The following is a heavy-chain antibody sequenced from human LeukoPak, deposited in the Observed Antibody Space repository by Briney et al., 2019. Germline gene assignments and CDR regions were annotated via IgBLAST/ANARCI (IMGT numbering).Heavy chain of an antibody. V-gene: IGHV3-21*01. J-gene: IGHJ4*02. CDR1: GFTFSSYS. Sequence: GGSLRLSCAASGFTFSSYSMNWVRQAPGKGLEWASSISSSSSYIYYADSVKGRFTISRDNAKNSLYLQMNSLRAEDTAVYYCARDKVEDTAMAGLGFDYWGQGTLVTVSS. CDR2: ISSSSSYI. D-gene: IGHD5-18*01. CDR3: ARDKVEDTAMAGLGFDY.